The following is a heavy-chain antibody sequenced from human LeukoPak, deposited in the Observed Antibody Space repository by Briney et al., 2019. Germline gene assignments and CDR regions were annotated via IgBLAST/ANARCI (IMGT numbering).Heavy chain of an antibody. D-gene: IGHD5-24*01. V-gene: IGHV1-18*01. J-gene: IGHJ4*02. CDR1: GYTFTSYG. CDR2: ISAYNGNT. Sequence: ASVKVSCKASGYTFTSYGISWVRQAPGQGLEWMGWISAYNGNTNYAQKLQGRVTMTTDTSTSTAYLEVRSLRSDDTAVYYCARDRTRDGYSPFDYWGQGTLVTVSS. CDR3: ARDRTRDGYSPFDY.